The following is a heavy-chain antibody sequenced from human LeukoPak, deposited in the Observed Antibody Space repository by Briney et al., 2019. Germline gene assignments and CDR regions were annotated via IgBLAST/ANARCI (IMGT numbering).Heavy chain of an antibody. D-gene: IGHD5-24*01. V-gene: IGHV1-69*13. CDR3: ARVLQSSSATTFPYYYGMDV. Sequence: SVRVACKAAGCTFSNYVISWVRQPPAQGLEWVGGMIPIFGTANYAQKFQGRVTITADESTSTAYMELSSLRSEDTAVYYCARVLQSSSATTFPYYYGMDVWGQGTTVTVSS. CDR1: GCTFSNYV. CDR2: MIPIFGTA. J-gene: IGHJ6*02.